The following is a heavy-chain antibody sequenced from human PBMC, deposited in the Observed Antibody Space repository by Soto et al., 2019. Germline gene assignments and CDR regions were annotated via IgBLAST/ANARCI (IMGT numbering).Heavy chain of an antibody. J-gene: IGHJ4*02. CDR2: IWYDGSNK. CDR3: ARTLYGSGSYYRLPDY. D-gene: IGHD3-10*01. Sequence: GGSLRLSCAASGFTFSSYGMHWVRQAPGKGLEWVAVIWYDGSNKYYADSVKGRFTISRDNSKNTLYLQMNSLRAEDTAVYYCARTLYGSGSYYRLPDYWGQGTLVTVSS. CDR1: GFTFSSYG. V-gene: IGHV3-33*01.